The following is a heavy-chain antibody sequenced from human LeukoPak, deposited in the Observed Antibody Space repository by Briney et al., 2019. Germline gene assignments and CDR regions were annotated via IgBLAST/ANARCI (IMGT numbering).Heavy chain of an antibody. CDR2: VHNSGNT. Sequence: SETLSPTCTVSGGSISDYYWSWIRQSPGKGLEWIAYVHNSGNTNYNPSLKSRVTISLDTSKNQFSLKLTSVVAADSAMYYCAKDGSSGSFPDYNSYHYMDVWGKGTTVTVSS. V-gene: IGHV4-59*01. CDR3: AKDGSSGSFPDYNSYHYMDV. D-gene: IGHD3-22*01. CDR1: GGSISDYY. J-gene: IGHJ6*03.